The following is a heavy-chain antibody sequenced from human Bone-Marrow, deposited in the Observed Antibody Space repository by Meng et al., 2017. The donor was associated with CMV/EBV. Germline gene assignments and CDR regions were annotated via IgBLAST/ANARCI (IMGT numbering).Heavy chain of an antibody. CDR2: TWYDGSNK. CDR1: GFTFNSYG. D-gene: IGHD2-2*01. CDR3: AKVGAPSGCSSTSCSYGELVPDY. V-gene: IGHV3-30*02. J-gene: IGHJ4*02. Sequence: GGSLRLSCAASGFTFNSYGMHWVRQAPGKGLEWVTFTWYDGSNKYYADSVKGRFTISRDNSKNTLYLQMNSLRAEDTAVYYCAKVGAPSGCSSTSCSYGELVPDYWGQGTRVTGSS.